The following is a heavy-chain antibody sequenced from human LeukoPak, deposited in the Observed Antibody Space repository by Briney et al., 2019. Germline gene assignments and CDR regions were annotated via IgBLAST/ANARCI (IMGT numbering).Heavy chain of an antibody. V-gene: IGHV3-48*01. CDR2: ISSSSRTI. CDR3: ARDAGSYSSSYYLYDY. CDR1: GFTFSDYG. Sequence: GGSLRLSCAASGFTFSDYGMNWVRQAPGRGLEWVSYISSSSRTIYYADSVKGRFTISRDKAKNSLYLQMNSLRAEDTALYYCARDAGSYSSSYYLYDYWGQGALVTVSS. D-gene: IGHD3-22*01. J-gene: IGHJ4*02.